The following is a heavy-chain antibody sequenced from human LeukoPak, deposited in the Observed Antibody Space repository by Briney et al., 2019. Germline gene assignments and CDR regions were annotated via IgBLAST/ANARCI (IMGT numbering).Heavy chain of an antibody. CDR3: ARDLRSGDGYKGAFDY. D-gene: IGHD5-24*01. J-gene: IGHJ4*02. Sequence: GGSLRLSCAASGFTFSSYSMNWVRQAPGKGLGWVSSISSSSSYIYYADSVKGRFTISRDNAKNSLYLQMNSLRAEDTAVYYCARDLRSGDGYKGAFDYWGQGTLVTVSS. V-gene: IGHV3-21*01. CDR1: GFTFSSYS. CDR2: ISSSSSYI.